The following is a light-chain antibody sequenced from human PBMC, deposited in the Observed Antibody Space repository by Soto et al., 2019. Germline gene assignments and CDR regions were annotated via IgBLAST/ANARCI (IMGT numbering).Light chain of an antibody. J-gene: IGKJ1*01. CDR2: DAS. CDR3: QQRSNWPPT. V-gene: IGKV3D-11*02. Sequence: EIVLTQSPGTLYLSTGERATLSCRASQSVSSNLAWYQQKPGQAPRLLIYDASNRATGIPARFSGSGPGTDFTLTISSLEPEDFAVYYCQQRSNWPPTFGQGTKVDIK. CDR1: QSVSSN.